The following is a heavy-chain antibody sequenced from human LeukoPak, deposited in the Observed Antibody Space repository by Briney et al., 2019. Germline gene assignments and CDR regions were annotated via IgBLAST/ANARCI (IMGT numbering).Heavy chain of an antibody. Sequence: GGSLRLSCAASGFTFSTYAMSWVRQAPGKGLEWVSTISGSGSNTYFVDSVKGRFTISRDNSKNTLYLQMNSLRAGDTAVYYCAKRSYGYCDYWGQGTLVTVSS. CDR2: ISGSGSNT. V-gene: IGHV3-23*01. CDR3: AKRSYGYCDY. CDR1: GFTFSTYA. J-gene: IGHJ4*02. D-gene: IGHD5-18*01.